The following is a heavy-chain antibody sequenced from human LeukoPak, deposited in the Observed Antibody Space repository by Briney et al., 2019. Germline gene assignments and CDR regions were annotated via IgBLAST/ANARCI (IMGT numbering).Heavy chain of an antibody. CDR3: ARGRPFLGVVPAA. J-gene: IGHJ4*02. CDR2: TYYSGST. CDR1: GGSISSYY. D-gene: IGHD2-2*01. V-gene: IGHV4-59*01. Sequence: SETLSLTCTVSGGSISSYYWSWIRQPPGKGLEWIGYTYYSGSTNYNPSLKSRVTISVDTSKNQFSLKLSSVTAADTAVYYCARGRPFLGVVPAAWGQGTLVTVSS.